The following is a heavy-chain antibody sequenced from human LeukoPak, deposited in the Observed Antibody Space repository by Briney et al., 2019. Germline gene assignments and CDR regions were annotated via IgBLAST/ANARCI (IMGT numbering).Heavy chain of an antibody. V-gene: IGHV3-33*01. Sequence: GGSLRLSCAASGFTFSSYGMHWARLAPGKGLEWVAVIWYDGSNKYYADSVKGRFTISRDNSKNTLYLQMNSLRAEDTAVYYCARDDDDAFDIWGQGTMVTVSS. CDR1: GFTFSSYG. J-gene: IGHJ3*02. CDR2: IWYDGSNK. CDR3: ARDDDDAFDI.